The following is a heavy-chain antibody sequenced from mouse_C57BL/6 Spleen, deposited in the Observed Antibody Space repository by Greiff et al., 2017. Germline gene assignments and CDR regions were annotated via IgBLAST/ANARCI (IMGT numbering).Heavy chain of an antibody. CDR1: GYTFTDYY. D-gene: IGHD2-4*01. Sequence: VQLQQSGPELVKPGASVKISCKASGYTFTDYYMNWVKQSHGKSLEWIGDINPNNGGTSYNQKFKGKDTLTVDKSSSTAYMELRSLTSEDSAVYDCAREGYDYDKGYYFDYWGQGTTLTVSS. V-gene: IGHV1-26*01. J-gene: IGHJ2*01. CDR3: AREGYDYDKGYYFDY. CDR2: INPNNGGT.